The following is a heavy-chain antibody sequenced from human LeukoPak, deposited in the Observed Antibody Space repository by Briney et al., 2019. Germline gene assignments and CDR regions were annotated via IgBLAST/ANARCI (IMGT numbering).Heavy chain of an antibody. V-gene: IGHV3-23*01. J-gene: IGHJ4*02. CDR2: ISGSGVSGRGGRT. Sequence: PGGSLRLSCAASGFTFSSYAMNWVRQAPGKGLEWVSSISGSGVSGRGGRTFYADSVKGRFTISRDNAKNSLYLQMNSLRAEDTAVYYCARDRVRGGDYWGQGTLVTVSS. D-gene: IGHD3-10*01. CDR3: ARDRVRGGDY. CDR1: GFTFSSYA.